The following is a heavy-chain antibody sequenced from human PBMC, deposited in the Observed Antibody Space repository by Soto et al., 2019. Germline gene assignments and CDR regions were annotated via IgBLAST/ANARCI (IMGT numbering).Heavy chain of an antibody. D-gene: IGHD6-6*01. J-gene: IGHJ6*02. CDR2: IYPGDSDT. CDR3: ARQGXSSTIGGYYYYYYGMDV. V-gene: IGHV5-51*01. CDR1: GYSFTIYW. Sequence: GESLKISCKGSGYSFTIYWIGWVRQMPGKGLEWVGIIYPGDSDTRYSPSFQGQVTISADKSISTAYLQWSSLKASDTAMYYCARQGXSSTIGGYYYYYYGMDVWGQGTTVTVSS.